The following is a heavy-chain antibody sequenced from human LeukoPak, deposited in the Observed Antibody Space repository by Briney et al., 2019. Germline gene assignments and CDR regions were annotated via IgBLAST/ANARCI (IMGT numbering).Heavy chain of an antibody. V-gene: IGHV1-18*01. CDR2: ISVYNGHT. J-gene: IGHJ5*02. Sequence: GASVKVSCKASGYTFTSYDISWVRQAPGQGLEWMGWISVYNGHTNYAQKLQGRVTMTTDTSTSTAYMELRSLRSDDTAVYYCAREWTSRSGAAAGFPWGQGTLVTVSS. CDR1: GYTFTSYD. D-gene: IGHD6-13*01. CDR3: AREWTSRSGAAAGFP.